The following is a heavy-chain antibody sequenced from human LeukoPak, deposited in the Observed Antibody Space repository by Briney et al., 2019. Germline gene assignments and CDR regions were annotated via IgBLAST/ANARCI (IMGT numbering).Heavy chain of an antibody. CDR3: ARGSDILTGPLWY. J-gene: IGHJ4*02. D-gene: IGHD3-9*01. CDR1: GFTFSSYS. V-gene: IGHV3-21*01. CDR2: ISSSSTYI. Sequence: GGSLRLSCAASGFTFSSYSINWVRQAPGKGLEWVSSISSSSTYIYYADSVKGRFTISRDNAKNSLYLQMNSLRAEDTAVYYCARGSDILTGPLWYWGQGTLVTVSS.